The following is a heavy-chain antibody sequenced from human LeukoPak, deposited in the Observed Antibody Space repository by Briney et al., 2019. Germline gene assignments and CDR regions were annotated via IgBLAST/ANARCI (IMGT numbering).Heavy chain of an antibody. V-gene: IGHV1-18*01. CDR3: ARDVDSSGYYYYYYGMDV. CDR2: ISVYNGNT. J-gene: IGHJ6*02. CDR1: GYTFTSYG. D-gene: IGHD3-22*01. Sequence: ASVKVSCKASGYTFTSYGISWVRQAPGHGLEWMGWISVYNGNTNYAQKLQGRVTMTTDTSTSTAYMELRSLRSDDTAVYYCARDVDSSGYYYYYYGMDVWGQGTTVTVSS.